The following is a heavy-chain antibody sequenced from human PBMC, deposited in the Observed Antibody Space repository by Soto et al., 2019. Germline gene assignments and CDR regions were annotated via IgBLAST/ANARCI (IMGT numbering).Heavy chain of an antibody. J-gene: IGHJ4*02. CDR2: ISSSSSTI. Sequence: LRLSCAASGFTFSSYSMNWVRQAPGKGLEWVSYISSSSSTIYYADSVKGRFTISRDNAKNSLYLQMNSLRDEDTAVYYCARDLGGLLWFSGPVSYFDYWGQGTLVTVSS. CDR3: ARDLGGLLWFSGPVSYFDY. V-gene: IGHV3-48*02. D-gene: IGHD3-10*01. CDR1: GFTFSSYS.